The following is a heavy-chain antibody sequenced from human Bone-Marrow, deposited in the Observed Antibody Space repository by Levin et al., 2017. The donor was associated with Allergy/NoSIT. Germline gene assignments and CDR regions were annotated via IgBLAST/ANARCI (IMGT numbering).Heavy chain of an antibody. Sequence: SCAASGFTFSSDAMTWVRQAPGKGLEWVSSINGRGTNRLYADSVKGRFFISRDNSKNTLYLQMNSLRAEDTGVYYCAKDNLAAFIWFGELGSDGVDVWGQGAMVGVSS. V-gene: IGHV3-23*01. CDR3: AKDNLAAFIWFGELGSDGVDV. CDR1: GFTFSSDA. CDR2: INGRGTNR. D-gene: IGHD3-10*01. J-gene: IGHJ3*01.